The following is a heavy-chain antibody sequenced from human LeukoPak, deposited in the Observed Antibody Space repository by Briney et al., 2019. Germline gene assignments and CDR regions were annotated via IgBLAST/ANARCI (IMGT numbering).Heavy chain of an antibody. CDR2: INPNSGDT. CDR1: GYTFTGYY. D-gene: IGHD3-10*01. V-gene: IGHV1-2*02. CDR3: ARDRSSMVRGVIASY. Sequence: GASVKVSCKASGYTFTGYYMHWVRQAPGQGLEWMGWINPNSGDTNYAQKFQGRVTMTRDTSISTAYMELRSLRSDDTAVYYCARDRSSMVRGVIASYWGQGTLVTVSS. J-gene: IGHJ4*02.